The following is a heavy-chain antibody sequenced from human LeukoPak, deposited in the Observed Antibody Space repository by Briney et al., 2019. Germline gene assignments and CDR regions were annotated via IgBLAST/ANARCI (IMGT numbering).Heavy chain of an antibody. CDR3: ARDDNGYSSSWGMDV. J-gene: IGHJ6*02. Sequence: GGSLRLSCAAPGFTVSSNYMSWVRQAPGKGLEWVSFIYSARSTYYAHSVKGRFTISRDNSKNTLYLQMNSLRAEDTAVYYCARDDNGYSSSWGMDVWGQGTTVTVSS. CDR1: GFTVSSNY. D-gene: IGHD6-13*01. V-gene: IGHV3-66*01. CDR2: IYSARST.